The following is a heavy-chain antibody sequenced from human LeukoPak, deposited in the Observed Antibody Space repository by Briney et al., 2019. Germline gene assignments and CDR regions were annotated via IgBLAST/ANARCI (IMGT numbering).Heavy chain of an antibody. CDR1: GASIRSGRNY. CDR3: ARHVSGSAMMHYFDY. Sequence: SETLSLTCNVSGASIRSGRNYWGWIRQSPGKGLEWIGSIYYSGSSSYNPSLQSRFSISVDTSKNHISLKVFSLTAADTALYYCARHVSGSAMMHYFDYWGQGNLVTVSS. CDR2: IYYSGSS. V-gene: IGHV4-39*01. D-gene: IGHD5-18*01. J-gene: IGHJ4*02.